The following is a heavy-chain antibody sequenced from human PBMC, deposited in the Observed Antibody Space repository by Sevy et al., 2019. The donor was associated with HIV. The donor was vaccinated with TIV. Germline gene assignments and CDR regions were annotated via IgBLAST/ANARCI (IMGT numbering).Heavy chain of an antibody. J-gene: IGHJ4*02. D-gene: IGHD3-3*01. CDR2: LTNTGGDT. CDR1: GFTFTDYA. Sequence: GGSLRLACAASGFTFTDYAMSWVRQAPGKGLEWISTLTNTGGDTYYADSVRGRFTISRDNSKNTLHLQMNSLRAEDTAVYYCAKDKAFRFLDYLPSNYYFDYWGQGTLVTVSS. V-gene: IGHV3-23*01. CDR3: AKDKAFRFLDYLPSNYYFDY.